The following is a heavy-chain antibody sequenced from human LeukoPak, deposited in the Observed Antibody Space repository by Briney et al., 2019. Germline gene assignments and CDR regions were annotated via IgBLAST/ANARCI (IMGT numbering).Heavy chain of an antibody. D-gene: IGHD3-22*01. J-gene: IGHJ4*02. CDR1: GFTFSSCW. CDR3: AKDSSVYYYDSRNFDY. Sequence: GGSLRLSCAASGFTFSSCWMNWVRQAPGKGLEWVANIKQDGSEKYYVDSVKGRFTISRDNAKNSLYLQMNSLRAEDTAVYYCAKDSSVYYYDSRNFDYWGQGTLVTVSS. V-gene: IGHV3-7*01. CDR2: IKQDGSEK.